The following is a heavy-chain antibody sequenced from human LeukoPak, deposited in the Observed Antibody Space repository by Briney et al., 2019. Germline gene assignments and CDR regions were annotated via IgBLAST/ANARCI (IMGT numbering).Heavy chain of an antibody. CDR2: INWNGGST. Sequence: GGSLRLSCAASGFTFDDYGMIRVRQAPGKGLEWVSSINWNGGSTGYADSVKGRFTISRDNAKNSLYLQMNSLRAEDTALYYCARASMTTVTSPFGYWGQGTLVTVSS. V-gene: IGHV3-20*04. J-gene: IGHJ4*02. CDR1: GFTFDDYG. D-gene: IGHD4-17*01. CDR3: ARASMTTVTSPFGY.